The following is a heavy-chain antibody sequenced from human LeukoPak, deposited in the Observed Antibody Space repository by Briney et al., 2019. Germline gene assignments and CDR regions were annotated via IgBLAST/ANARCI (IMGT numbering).Heavy chain of an antibody. CDR2: IYHSGST. V-gene: IGHV4-38-2*02. CDR3: ARGTSSGYYQSFVGPFDY. Sequence: SETLSLTCTVSGYSISSGYYWGWIRQPPGKGLEWIGSIYHSGSTYYNPSLKSRVTISVDTSKNQFSLKLSSVTAADTAVYYCARGTSSGYYQSFVGPFDYWGQGTLVTVSS. CDR1: GYSISSGYY. D-gene: IGHD3-22*01. J-gene: IGHJ4*02.